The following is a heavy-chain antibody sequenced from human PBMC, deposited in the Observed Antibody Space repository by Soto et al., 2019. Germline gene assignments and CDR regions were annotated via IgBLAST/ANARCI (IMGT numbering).Heavy chain of an antibody. CDR3: ASGGWFGPITFDY. CDR1: GGSISSGDYY. CDR2: IYYSGST. D-gene: IGHD3-10*01. Sequence: QVQLQESGPGLVKPSQTLSLTCTVSGGSISSGDYYWSWIRQPPGKGLEWIGYIYYSGSTYYNPSLKSRVTISVDTSKNQFALKLSSVTAADTAVYYCASGGWFGPITFDYWGQGTLVTVSS. J-gene: IGHJ4*02. V-gene: IGHV4-30-4*01.